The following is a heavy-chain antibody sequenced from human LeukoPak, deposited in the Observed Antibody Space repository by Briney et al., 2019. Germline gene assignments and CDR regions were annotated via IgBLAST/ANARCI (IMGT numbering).Heavy chain of an antibody. CDR3: AKDLDIVVVVAATGFDY. V-gene: IGHV3-30*18. CDR2: ISYDGSNK. CDR1: GFTFSSYG. J-gene: IGHJ4*02. Sequence: GGSLRLSCAASGFTFSSYGMHWVRQAPGKGLEWLAVISYDGSNKYYADSVKGRFTISRDNSKNTLYLQMNSLRAEDTAVYYCAKDLDIVVVVAATGFDYWGQGTLVTVSS. D-gene: IGHD2-15*01.